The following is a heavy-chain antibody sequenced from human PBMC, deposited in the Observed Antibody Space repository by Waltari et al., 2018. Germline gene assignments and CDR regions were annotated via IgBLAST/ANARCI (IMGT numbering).Heavy chain of an antibody. J-gene: IGHJ3*02. D-gene: IGHD1-1*01. Sequence: QVQLQESGRRLVKTSETLSLTCSFSDDSIASFYWSWIRQTAGKGLEWLGHIYTSGSTDYNPSPRGRVSMSIDNSRNQFSLNLISVTTADTAIYYCARTTGARHDAFDIWGQGTLVTVSS. V-gene: IGHV4-4*07. CDR3: ARTTGARHDAFDI. CDR1: DDSIASFY. CDR2: IYTSGST.